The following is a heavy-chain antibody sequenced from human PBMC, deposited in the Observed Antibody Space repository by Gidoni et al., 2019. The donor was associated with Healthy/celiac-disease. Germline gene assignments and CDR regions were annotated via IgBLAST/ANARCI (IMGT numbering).Heavy chain of an antibody. D-gene: IGHD6-19*01. CDR2: ITAGNGNT. J-gene: IGHJ3*02. CDR1: EYNFTSYS. CDR3: ASSVAGTFVARKDAFDI. Sequence: QVQLVQSGAEVKKTGATLKVSCNASEYNFTSYSIHWVRQAPGQRLEWMGWITAGNGNTKYSQKFQGRVTITRDTSASTAYMELSSLRSEDTAVYYCASSVAGTFVARKDAFDIWGQGTMVTVSS. V-gene: IGHV1-3*01.